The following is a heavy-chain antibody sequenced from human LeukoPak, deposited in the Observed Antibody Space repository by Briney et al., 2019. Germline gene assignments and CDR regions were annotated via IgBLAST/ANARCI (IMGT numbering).Heavy chain of an antibody. J-gene: IGHJ6*03. Sequence: SETLSLTCTVSGGSIDSSSYYWDWIGQPPGKGLEWLGNIYYSGTTFYTSSLKSRVTISTDMSKNQFSLRLTSVTAADTAVYYCARQRADYFYHYMDVWGKGTTVIVSS. V-gene: IGHV4-39*01. CDR2: IYYSGTT. CDR3: ARQRADYFYHYMDV. CDR1: GGSIDSSSYY.